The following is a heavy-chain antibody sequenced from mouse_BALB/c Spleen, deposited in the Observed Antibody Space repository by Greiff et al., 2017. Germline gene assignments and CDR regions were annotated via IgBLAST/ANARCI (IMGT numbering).Heavy chain of an antibody. CDR3: AKGGFITTVVADFDY. J-gene: IGHJ2*01. Sequence: VQLKQSGPELVKPGASVKMSCTASGYTFTSYVMHWVKQKPGQGLEWIGYINPYNDGTKYNEKFKGKATLTSDKSSSTAYMELSSLTSEDSAVYYCAKGGFITTVVADFDYWGQGTTLTVSA. D-gene: IGHD1-1*01. CDR1: GYTFTSYV. V-gene: IGHV1-14*01. CDR2: INPYNDGT.